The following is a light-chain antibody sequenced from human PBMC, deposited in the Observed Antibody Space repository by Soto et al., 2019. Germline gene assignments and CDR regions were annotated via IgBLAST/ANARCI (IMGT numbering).Light chain of an antibody. Sequence: EIVLTQSPATLSLSPGERATLSCRASQSVSSYLAWYQQKPGQAPRLLIYDTSTRAAGTPARFTGSGSGTDFTLTISSLQSEDFAVYYCQQYGSSPWTFGQGTKVDIK. V-gene: IGKV3-11*01. CDR3: QQYGSSPWT. J-gene: IGKJ1*01. CDR1: QSVSSY. CDR2: DTS.